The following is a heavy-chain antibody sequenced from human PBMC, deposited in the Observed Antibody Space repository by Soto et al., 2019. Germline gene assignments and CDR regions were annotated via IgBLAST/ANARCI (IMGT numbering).Heavy chain of an antibody. CDR3: ARDGYYYGSGSYRPLMDV. D-gene: IGHD3-10*01. J-gene: IGHJ6*04. Sequence: GGSLRLSCAASGFTFSSYAMSWVRQAPGKGLEWVSAISSSGGSTYYADSVKGRFTISRDNAKNTLYLQMNSLRAEDTAVYYCARDGYYYGSGSYRPLMDVRGKGTTVTVSS. V-gene: IGHV3-23*01. CDR1: GFTFSSYA. CDR2: ISSSGGST.